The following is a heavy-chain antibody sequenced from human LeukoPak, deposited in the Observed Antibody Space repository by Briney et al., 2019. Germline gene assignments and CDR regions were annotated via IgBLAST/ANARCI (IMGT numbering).Heavy chain of an antibody. J-gene: IGHJ4*02. CDR2: ISSSGIYI. D-gene: IGHD1-26*01. CDR1: GFTFSSYS. Sequence: GGSLRLSCAASGFTFSSYSMNWVRQAPGKGLEWVSTISSSGIYIYYADSVKGRFTISRDNSKNTLYLQMNSLRAEDTAVYKCAKKSYGSFDYWGQGTLVTVSS. CDR3: AKKSYGSFDY. V-gene: IGHV3-21*04.